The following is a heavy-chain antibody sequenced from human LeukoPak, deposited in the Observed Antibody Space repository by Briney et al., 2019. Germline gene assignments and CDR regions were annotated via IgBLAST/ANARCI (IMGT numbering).Heavy chain of an antibody. J-gene: IGHJ3*02. CDR1: GFTFSSYG. CDR3: AKDYYGDCDAFDI. D-gene: IGHD4-17*01. V-gene: IGHV3-30*18. Sequence: GGSLRLSCAASGFTFSSYGMRWVRQAPGKGLEWVAVISYDGSNKYYADSVKGRFTISRDNSKNTLYLQMNSLRAEDTAVYYCAKDYYGDCDAFDIWGQGTMVTVSS. CDR2: ISYDGSNK.